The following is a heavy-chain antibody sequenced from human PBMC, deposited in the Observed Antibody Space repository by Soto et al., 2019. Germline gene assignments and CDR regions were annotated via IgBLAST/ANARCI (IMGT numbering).Heavy chain of an antibody. CDR2: IYPGDSDT. Sequence: GESLKISCXASGYRFTSSRIGWVRQMPGKGLEWMGIIYPGDSDTRYRPSFQGQVTISADKSSSTAYLQWNSLQASDTAMYYCARLPGIVAPGTVFLDNWGQGTMVTVSS. CDR3: ARLPGIVAPGTVFLDN. J-gene: IGHJ4*02. D-gene: IGHD1-1*01. CDR1: GYRFTSSR. V-gene: IGHV5-51*01.